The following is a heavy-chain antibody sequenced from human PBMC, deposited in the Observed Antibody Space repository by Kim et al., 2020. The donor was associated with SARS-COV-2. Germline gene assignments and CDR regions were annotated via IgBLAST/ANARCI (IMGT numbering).Heavy chain of an antibody. J-gene: IGHJ4*01. D-gene: IGHD1-26*01. CDR2: IYSGGNT. CDR3: ARDLKSRVYGGGGAVD. V-gene: IGHV3-53*01. Sequence: GGSLRLSCVASGFTVSSNYMTWVRQAPGKGLEWVSTIYSGGNTFYASSVKSRFTLSRDNSKNTLYLQMNSLRADDTAIYYCARDLKSRVYGGGGAVDWGHGTLVTVSS. CDR1: GFTVSSNY.